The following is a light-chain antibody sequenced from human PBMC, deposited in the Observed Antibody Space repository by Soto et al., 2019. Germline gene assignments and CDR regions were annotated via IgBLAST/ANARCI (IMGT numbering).Light chain of an antibody. CDR3: QQSSNSPMYT. CDR2: AAS. Sequence: DIQMTQSPSSLSASVGDKVTITCRASLSIAYYLNWFQQKPGKAPKLLIYAASSLQSGVPSRFSGSGSGTDFTLTISSLQPEDFATYYCQQSSNSPMYTFGQGTKLYVK. V-gene: IGKV1-39*01. J-gene: IGKJ2*01. CDR1: LSIAYY.